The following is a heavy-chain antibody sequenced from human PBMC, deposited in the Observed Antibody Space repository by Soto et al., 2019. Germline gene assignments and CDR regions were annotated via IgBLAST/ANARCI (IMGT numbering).Heavy chain of an antibody. CDR1: GFSLSTSGVS. CDR2: VDWEGDR. D-gene: IGHD3-10*01. J-gene: IGHJ4*02. Sequence: SGPTLVNPTQTLTLTCTLSGFSLSTSGVSVNWIRQPPGKALEWLALVDWEGDRYYSTSLKTRLTISRDTSKNQVVLRVTDMDPMDTATYFCARGSGTYPNYFDSWGQLTLVTVSS. V-gene: IGHV2-70*13. CDR3: ARGSGTYPNYFDS.